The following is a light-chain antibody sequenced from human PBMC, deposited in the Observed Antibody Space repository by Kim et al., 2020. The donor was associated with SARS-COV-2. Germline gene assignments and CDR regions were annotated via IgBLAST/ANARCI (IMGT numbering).Light chain of an antibody. J-gene: IGLJ1*01. CDR1: SSDVGGYNY. Sequence: QSALTQPASVSGSPGQSITISCTGTSSDVGGYNYVSWYQQYPGKAPKLIIYDVFKQPSGVSNRFSGSKSGNTASLTISGLQAEDEAAYYCTSYRSSGYVFGTGTKVTVL. V-gene: IGLV2-14*03. CDR3: TSYRSSGYV. CDR2: DVF.